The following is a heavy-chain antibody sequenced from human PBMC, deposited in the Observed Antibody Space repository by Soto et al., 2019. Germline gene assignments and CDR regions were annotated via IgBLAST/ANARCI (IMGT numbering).Heavy chain of an antibody. V-gene: IGHV4-34*01. Sequence: PSETLSLTCAVYGGSFSGYYWSWIRQPPGKGLEWIGEINHSGSTNYNPSLKSRVTISVDTSKNQFSLKLSSVTAADTAVYYCARATYFWSGYYMTRPGTFDYWGQGTLVTVSS. CDR2: INHSGST. CDR1: GGSFSGYY. CDR3: ARATYFWSGYYMTRPGTFDY. J-gene: IGHJ4*02. D-gene: IGHD3-3*01.